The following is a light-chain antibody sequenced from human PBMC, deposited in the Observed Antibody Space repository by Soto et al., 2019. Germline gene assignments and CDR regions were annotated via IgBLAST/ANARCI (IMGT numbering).Light chain of an antibody. CDR3: CSYVDNYTFV. CDR1: SSDVGGYNY. J-gene: IGLJ1*01. Sequence: QSVLTQPRSVSGSPGQSVTISCTGTSSDVGGYNYVSWYQLHPGKAPKLIIYDVTKRPSGVPDRFSGSKSGNTASLTISGLQAEDEADYSCCSYVDNYTFVFGTGTKVTVL. V-gene: IGLV2-11*01. CDR2: DVT.